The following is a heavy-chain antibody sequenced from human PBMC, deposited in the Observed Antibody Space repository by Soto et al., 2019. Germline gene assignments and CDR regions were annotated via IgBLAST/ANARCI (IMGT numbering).Heavy chain of an antibody. CDR2: INHSGST. CDR1: GGSFSGYY. D-gene: IGHD3-10*01. Sequence: QVQLQQWGAGLLKPSETLSLTCAVYGGSFSGYYWSWIRQPPGKGLEWIGEINHSGSTNYNPSLKSRVTISVDTSKNQFSLKLSSVTAADTAVYYCARATRIRYYYGSGAYYFDYWGQGTLVTVSS. V-gene: IGHV4-34*01. J-gene: IGHJ4*02. CDR3: ARATRIRYYYGSGAYYFDY.